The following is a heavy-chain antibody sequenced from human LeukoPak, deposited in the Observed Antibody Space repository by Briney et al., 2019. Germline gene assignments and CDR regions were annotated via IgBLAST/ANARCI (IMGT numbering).Heavy chain of an antibody. D-gene: IGHD4-17*01. CDR3: ALDSLSYGDYRSPNWFDP. CDR1: GFTFSTYT. Sequence: GGSLRLSCAASGFTFSTYTMNWVRQAPGKGLEWVSYISWNSRYIFYAESVQERFTISRDNARNSLYLQMNSLTADDTAIYYCALDSLSYGDYRSPNWFDPWGQGTLVTVSS. J-gene: IGHJ5*02. V-gene: IGHV3-21*06. CDR2: ISWNSRYI.